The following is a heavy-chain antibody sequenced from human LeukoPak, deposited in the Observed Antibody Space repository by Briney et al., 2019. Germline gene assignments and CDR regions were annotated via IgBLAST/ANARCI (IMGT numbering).Heavy chain of an antibody. J-gene: IGHJ4*02. CDR2: ISGSGGST. CDR1: GFTFSSYA. Sequence: GGSLRLSCAASGFTFSSYAMSWVRQAPGKGMEWVSAISGSGGSTYYADSVKGRFTISRDNSKNTLYLQMNSLRAEDTAVYYCAKVPRSSSWYYFDYWGQGTLVTVSS. D-gene: IGHD6-13*01. V-gene: IGHV3-23*01. CDR3: AKVPRSSSWYYFDY.